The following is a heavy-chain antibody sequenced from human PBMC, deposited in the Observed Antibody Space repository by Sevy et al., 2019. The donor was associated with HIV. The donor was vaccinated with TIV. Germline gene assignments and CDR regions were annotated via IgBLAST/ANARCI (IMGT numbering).Heavy chain of an antibody. CDR2: MNPNNGNT. CDR3: ARDPSGNYLTPHYRDYYGLDV. V-gene: IGHV1-8*01. J-gene: IGHJ6*02. CDR1: GYTFSSHD. D-gene: IGHD1-7*01. Sequence: ASVKLSCKTSGYTFSSHDINWVRQAPGQGLEWMGWMNPNNGNTGYVQKFQDRVTMTRDSSIATAYMELRGLTSDDTAVYYCARDPSGNYLTPHYRDYYGLDVWGQGTAVTVSS.